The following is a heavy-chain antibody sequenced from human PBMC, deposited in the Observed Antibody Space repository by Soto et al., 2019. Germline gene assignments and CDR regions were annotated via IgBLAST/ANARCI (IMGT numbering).Heavy chain of an antibody. CDR2: INSDGSST. CDR3: ARSITGYSYADS. CDR1: GFTFSSYW. V-gene: IGHV3-74*01. Sequence: EVQLVESGGGLVQPGGSLRLSCAASGFTFSSYWMHWVRQAPGKGLVWVSRINSDGSSTVYVDSVKGRFTISSDNVKNTLYLQMNSLRAEDTAVYYCARSITGYSYADSWGQGTLVTVSS. J-gene: IGHJ4*02. D-gene: IGHD5-18*01.